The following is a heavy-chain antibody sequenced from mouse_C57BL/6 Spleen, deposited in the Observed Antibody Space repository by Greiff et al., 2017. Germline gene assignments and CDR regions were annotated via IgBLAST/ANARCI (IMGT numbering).Heavy chain of an antibody. Sequence: EVQLQQSGPELVKPGASVKMSCKASGYTFTDYNMHWVKQSHGKSLEWIGYINPNNGGTSYNQKFKGKATLTVNKSSSTAYMELRSLTSEDSAVYYCARGGYSNYVFAYWGQGTLVTVSA. J-gene: IGHJ3*01. CDR2: INPNNGGT. CDR1: GYTFTDYN. V-gene: IGHV1-22*01. D-gene: IGHD2-5*01. CDR3: ARGGYSNYVFAY.